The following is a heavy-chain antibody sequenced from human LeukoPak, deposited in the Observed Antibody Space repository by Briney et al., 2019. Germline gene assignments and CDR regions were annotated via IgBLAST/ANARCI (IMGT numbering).Heavy chain of an antibody. CDR2: IYYSGST. J-gene: IGHJ6*03. CDR3: ARVSSEMATINEGMGIFYYYYYYMDV. Sequence: SETLSLTCTVSGGSISSYCWSWIRQPPGKGLEWIRYIYYSGSTNDNPSLKSRVTISVDTSKNHFSLKLRSVTAADTAVYYCARVSSEMATINEGMGIFYYYYYYMDVWGKGTTVTVSS. D-gene: IGHD5-24*01. V-gene: IGHV4-59*01. CDR1: GGSISSYC.